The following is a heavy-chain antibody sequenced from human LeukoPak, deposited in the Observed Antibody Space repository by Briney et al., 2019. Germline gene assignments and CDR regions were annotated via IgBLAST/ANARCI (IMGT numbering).Heavy chain of an antibody. CDR2: IYHSGST. Sequence: PSETLSLTCTVSGGSISSGGYYWSWIRQPPGKGLEWIGYIYHSGSTYYNPSLKSRVTISVDRSKNQFSLKLSSVTAADTAVCYCAREGGDFGSTSHWGQGTLVTVSS. D-gene: IGHD2-2*01. CDR3: AREGGDFGSTSH. CDR1: GGSISSGGYY. J-gene: IGHJ4*02. V-gene: IGHV4-30-2*01.